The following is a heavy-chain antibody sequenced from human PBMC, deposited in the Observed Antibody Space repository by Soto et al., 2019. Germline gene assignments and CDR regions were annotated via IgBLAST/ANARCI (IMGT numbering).Heavy chain of an antibody. CDR2: IYYSGST. CDR3: ARHSTGHAYYDYIWGSYRDHYYYYYYMDV. D-gene: IGHD3-16*02. V-gene: IGHV4-59*08. J-gene: IGHJ6*03. CDR1: GGSISSYY. Sequence: QVQLQESGPGLVKPSETLSLTCTVSGGSISSYYWSWIRQPPGKGLEWIGYIYYSGSTNYNPSLKSRVTISVDTSKNQFSLKLSSVTAADTAVYYCARHSTGHAYYDYIWGSYRDHYYYYYYMDVWGKGTTVTVSS.